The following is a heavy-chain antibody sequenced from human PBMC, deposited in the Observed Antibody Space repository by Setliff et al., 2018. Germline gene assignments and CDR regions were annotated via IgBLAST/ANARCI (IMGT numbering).Heavy chain of an antibody. Sequence: PGESLKISCKGSGYSFITYWIGWVRQMPGKGLEWMGIIYPADSDTRYSPSFQGQVSISADKSISTASLQWSSRKASGTAMYYCVRAGSGIGGDLDYWGQGTLVTVSS. D-gene: IGHD3-10*01. V-gene: IGHV5-51*01. CDR2: IYPADSDT. CDR3: VRAGSGIGGDLDY. CDR1: GYSFITYW. J-gene: IGHJ4*02.